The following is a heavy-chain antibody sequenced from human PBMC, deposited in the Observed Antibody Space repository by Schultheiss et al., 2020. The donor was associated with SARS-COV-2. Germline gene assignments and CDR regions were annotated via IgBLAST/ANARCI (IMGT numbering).Heavy chain of an antibody. J-gene: IGHJ6*02. CDR2: ISAYNGNT. V-gene: IGHV1-18*04. CDR1: GYTFTSYG. CDR3: ARGDFWSGYYTAYHYYGMDV. D-gene: IGHD3-3*01. Sequence: ASVKVSCKASGYTFTSYGISWVRQAPGQGLEWMGWISAYNGNTNYAQKLQGRVTMTTDTSTSTAYMELRSLRSDDTAVYYCARGDFWSGYYTAYHYYGMDVWGQGTTVTVSS.